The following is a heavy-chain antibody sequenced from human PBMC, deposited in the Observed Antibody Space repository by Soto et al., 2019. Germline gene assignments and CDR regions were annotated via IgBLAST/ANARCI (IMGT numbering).Heavy chain of an antibody. CDR2: INPDNGET. D-gene: IGHD2-2*01. CDR1: GYTFTGYY. CDR3: ATGGQYQLLTYYFDTSAFSRRADY. Sequence: GASVKVSCKASGYTFTGYYMHWVRQAPGQGLEWMGWINPDNGETNYAQKFQGRVTMTEDTSTDTAYMELSSLRSEDTAVYYCATGGQYQLLTYYFDTSAFSRRADYWGQGTLVTVSS. V-gene: IGHV1-2*02. J-gene: IGHJ4*02.